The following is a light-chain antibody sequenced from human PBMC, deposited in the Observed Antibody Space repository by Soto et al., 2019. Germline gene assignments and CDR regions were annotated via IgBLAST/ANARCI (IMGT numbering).Light chain of an antibody. Sequence: DIQMTQSPSTLSASVGDTVIITCRANQNVKNWLAWYQQKPGTGPKLLIYKASTFQSGVPPSFSGSGSGTEFTLTISSLQPNDFATYYGQQYNSYSLYTFGPGAKVDIK. V-gene: IGKV1-5*03. CDR3: QQYNSYSLYT. CDR1: QNVKNW. J-gene: IGKJ3*01. CDR2: KAS.